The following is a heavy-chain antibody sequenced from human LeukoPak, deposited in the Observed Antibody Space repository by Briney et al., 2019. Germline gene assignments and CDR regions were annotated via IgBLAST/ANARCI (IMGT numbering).Heavy chain of an antibody. CDR3: ARSGYYYDSSGYYQFDY. CDR1: GGSISTYY. CDR2: IYYSGST. Sequence: PSETLSLTCTVSGGSISTYYWTWIRQPPGKGLEWIGYIYYSGSTNYNPSLKSRVTISVDTSKNQFSLKLRSVTAADTAVYYCARSGYYYDSSGYYQFDYWGQGTLVTVSS. D-gene: IGHD3-22*01. V-gene: IGHV4-59*01. J-gene: IGHJ4*02.